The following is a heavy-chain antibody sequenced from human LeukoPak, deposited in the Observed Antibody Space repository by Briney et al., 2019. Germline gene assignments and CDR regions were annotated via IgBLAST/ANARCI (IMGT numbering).Heavy chain of an antibody. J-gene: IGHJ5*02. CDR3: ARDRSSGWYPFNWFDP. V-gene: IGHV4-59*01. Sequence: SETLSLTCTVSGGSISSYYWSWIRQPPGKGLEWIGYIYYSGSTNYNPSLKSRVTISVDTSKNQFSLKLSSVTAADTAVYYCARDRSSGWYPFNWFDPWGQGTLVTVSS. CDR2: IYYSGST. D-gene: IGHD6-19*01. CDR1: GGSISSYY.